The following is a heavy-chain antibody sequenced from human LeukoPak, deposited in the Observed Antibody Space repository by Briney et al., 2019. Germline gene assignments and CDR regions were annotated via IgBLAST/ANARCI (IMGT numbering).Heavy chain of an antibody. CDR1: GFTFSSYA. J-gene: IGHJ4*02. Sequence: GGSLRLSCAASGFTFSSYAMSWVRQAPGKGLEWVSAISGSGGRTYYADSVKGRFTISRDNSKNTLYLQMNSLRAEDTAVYYCATSTTVAPHGYWGQGTLVTVSS. D-gene: IGHD2-2*01. CDR3: ATSTTVAPHGY. V-gene: IGHV3-23*01. CDR2: ISGSGGRT.